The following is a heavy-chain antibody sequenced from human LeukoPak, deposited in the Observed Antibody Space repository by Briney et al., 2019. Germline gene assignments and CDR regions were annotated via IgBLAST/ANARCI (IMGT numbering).Heavy chain of an antibody. D-gene: IGHD5-12*01. V-gene: IGHV4-38-2*02. Sequence: SETLSLTCNVSGYSISSGFYWGWVRKPPGKGLEWIGSIYYSGSTYYNPSLKSRVTISVDTSKNQFSLKLSSVTAADTAVYYCARHLEATIVDYWGQGTLVTVSS. CDR3: ARHLEATIVDY. CDR2: IYYSGST. CDR1: GYSISSGFY. J-gene: IGHJ4*02.